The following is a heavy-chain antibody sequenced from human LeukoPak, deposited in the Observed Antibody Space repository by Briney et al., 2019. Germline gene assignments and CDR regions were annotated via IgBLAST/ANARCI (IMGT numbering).Heavy chain of an antibody. V-gene: IGHV5-51*01. J-gene: IGHJ5*02. D-gene: IGHD2-15*01. Sequence: GESLKISCKGSGYSFTNNWIGWVRQMPGKGLEWMGITYPGDSNTRYSPSFQGQITISADKSISSAYLQWSSLKASDTAMYYCVRSPACSSGTCYPNWFDPWGQGTLVTVSS. CDR3: VRSPACSSGTCYPNWFDP. CDR1: GYSFTNNW. CDR2: TYPGDSNT.